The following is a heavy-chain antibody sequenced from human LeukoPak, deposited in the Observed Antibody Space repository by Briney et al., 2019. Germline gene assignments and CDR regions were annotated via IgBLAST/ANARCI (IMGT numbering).Heavy chain of an antibody. CDR2: IYYSGST. Sequence: SETLSLTCTVSGGSISSSSYYWGWIRQPPGKGLEWIGSIYYSGSTNYNPSLKSRVTMSVDTSKNQFSLKMTSVTAADTAVYYCAGSMFRGPYNWFDPWGQGTLVIVSS. CDR1: GGSISSSSYY. CDR3: AGSMFRGPYNWFDP. D-gene: IGHD3-10*01. V-gene: IGHV4-39*07. J-gene: IGHJ5*02.